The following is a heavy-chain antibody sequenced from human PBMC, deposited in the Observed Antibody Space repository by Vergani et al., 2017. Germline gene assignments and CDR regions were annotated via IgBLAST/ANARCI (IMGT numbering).Heavy chain of an antibody. Sequence: EVQLVESGGGLVQPGGSLRLSCAASGFTFSSYWMSWVRQAPGKGLEWVANIKQDGSEKYYADSVKGRFTISRDNSKNTLYLQMNSLRAEDTAVYYCARDTSSGYAVDYWGQGTLVTVSS. CDR2: IKQDGSEK. J-gene: IGHJ4*02. V-gene: IGHV3-7*01. D-gene: IGHD3-22*01. CDR1: GFTFSSYW. CDR3: ARDTSSGYAVDY.